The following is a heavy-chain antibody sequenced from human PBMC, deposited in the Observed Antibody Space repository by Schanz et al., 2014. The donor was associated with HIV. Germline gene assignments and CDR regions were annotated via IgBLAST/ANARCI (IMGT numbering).Heavy chain of an antibody. CDR1: GFTFSSYS. J-gene: IGHJ6*02. V-gene: IGHV3-23*04. CDR2: ISGSDDST. CDR3: ARGSGPYYYYYGMDV. D-gene: IGHD3-10*01. Sequence: EVQLVESGGGLVQPGGSLRLSCAASGFTFSSYSMNWVRQAPGKGLEWVSVISGSDDSTYYADSVKGRFTISRDNSKNTLYLQMNSLRADDTAVYYCARGSGPYYYYYGMDVWGQGTTVTVSS.